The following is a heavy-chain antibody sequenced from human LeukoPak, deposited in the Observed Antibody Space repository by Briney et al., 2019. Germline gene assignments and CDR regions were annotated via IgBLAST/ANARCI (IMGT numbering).Heavy chain of an antibody. CDR3: VKGGWVHILDF. CDR2: IKHDGYEK. J-gene: IGHJ4*02. CDR1: GFTFSSYW. V-gene: IGHV3-7*01. Sequence: GGSLRLSCTASGFTFSSYWMTWVRQAPGKGLEGVANIKHDGYEKYYADSVVGRLTISRDNAKNSLFLQMNNVSAEDMAVYYCVKGGWVHILDFWGQGTLVTVSS. D-gene: IGHD1-1*01.